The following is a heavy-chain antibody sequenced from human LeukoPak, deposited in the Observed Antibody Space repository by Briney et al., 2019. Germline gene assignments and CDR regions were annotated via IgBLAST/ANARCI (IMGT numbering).Heavy chain of an antibody. V-gene: IGHV3-23*01. CDR2: ISGSGE. D-gene: IGHD5-18*01. CDR1: GFTFSYYG. J-gene: IGHJ4*02. CDR3: ARQADTAMLIWSFTDY. Sequence: GGSLRLSCAASGFTFSYYGMTWVRQAPGKGLEWVSAISGSGEYYADSVKGRFTISRDNSKNTLYLQMNSLRAEDTAVYYCARQADTAMLIWSFTDYWGQGTLVTVSS.